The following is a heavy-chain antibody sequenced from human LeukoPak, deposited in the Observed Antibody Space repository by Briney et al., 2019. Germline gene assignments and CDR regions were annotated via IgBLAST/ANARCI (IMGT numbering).Heavy chain of an antibody. CDR3: ARHGYYDSTFDI. J-gene: IGHJ3*02. CDR2: INHSGST. Sequence: SETLSLTCAVYGGSFSGYYWSWIRQPPGKGLEWIGEINHSGSTNYNPSLKSRVTISVDTSKNQFSLKLSSVTAADTAVYYCARHGYYDSTFDIWDQGTMVTVSS. V-gene: IGHV4-34*01. CDR1: GGSFSGYY. D-gene: IGHD3-22*01.